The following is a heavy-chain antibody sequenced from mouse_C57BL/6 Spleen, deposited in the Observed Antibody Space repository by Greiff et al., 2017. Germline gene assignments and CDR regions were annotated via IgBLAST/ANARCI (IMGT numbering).Heavy chain of an antibody. Sequence: VQLQQSGAELARPGASVKMSCKASGYTFTSYTMHWVKQRPGQGLEWIGYINPSSGYTKYNQKFKDKATLTADKSSSTAYMQLSSLTSEDSAVYYCARGLFEGYAMDYWGQGTSVTVSS. D-gene: IGHD3-1*01. J-gene: IGHJ4*01. CDR2: INPSSGYT. CDR1: GYTFTSYT. CDR3: ARGLFEGYAMDY. V-gene: IGHV1-4*01.